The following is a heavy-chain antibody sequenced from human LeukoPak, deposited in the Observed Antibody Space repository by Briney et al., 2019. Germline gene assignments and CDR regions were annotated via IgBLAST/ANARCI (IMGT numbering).Heavy chain of an antibody. Sequence: GGSLRLSCAASGFTFTTYWMHWVRQAPGKGLEWVSAISGSGGSTYYADSVKGRFTISRDNSKSTLYLQMNSLRAEDTAVYYCAKVDCSSTSCYRSFDYWGQGTLVTVSS. V-gene: IGHV3-23*01. J-gene: IGHJ4*02. D-gene: IGHD2-2*02. CDR2: ISGSGGST. CDR3: AKVDCSSTSCYRSFDY. CDR1: GFTFTTYW.